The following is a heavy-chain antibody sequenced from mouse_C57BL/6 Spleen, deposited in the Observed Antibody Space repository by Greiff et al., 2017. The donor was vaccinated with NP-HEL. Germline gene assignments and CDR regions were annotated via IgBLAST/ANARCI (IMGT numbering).Heavy chain of an antibody. V-gene: IGHV5-16*01. CDR2: INYDGSST. CDR3: ARGPGRLRSVEVDY. D-gene: IGHD1-1*01. J-gene: IGHJ2*01. Sequence: EVMLVESEGGLVQPGSSMKLSCTASGFTFSDYYMAWVRQVPEKGLEWVANINYDGSSTYYLDSLKSRFIISRDNAKNILYLQMSSLKSEDTATYYCARGPGRLRSVEVDYWGQGTTLTVSS. CDR1: GFTFSDYY.